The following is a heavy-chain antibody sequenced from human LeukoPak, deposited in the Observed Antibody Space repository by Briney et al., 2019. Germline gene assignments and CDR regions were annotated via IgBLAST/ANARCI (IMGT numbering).Heavy chain of an antibody. D-gene: IGHD6-6*01. CDR3: ARANVAARAFDY. J-gene: IGHJ4*02. CDR1: GGSISSYY. Sequence: PSETLSLTCTVSGGSISSYYWSWIRQPPGKGLEWIGYIYYSGSTNYNPSLKSRVTISVDTSKNQFSLKLSSVTAADTAVYYCARANVAARAFDYWGQGTLVTVSS. CDR2: IYYSGST. V-gene: IGHV4-59*01.